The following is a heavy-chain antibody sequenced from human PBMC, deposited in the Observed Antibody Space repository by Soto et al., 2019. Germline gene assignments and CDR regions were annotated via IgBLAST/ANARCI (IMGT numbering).Heavy chain of an antibody. CDR3: ARDRRNQAASYFDY. Sequence: LSLTCTVSGGSISSYYWSWIRQPPGKGLEWIGYIYYSGSTNYNPSLKSRVTISVDTSKNQFSLKLSSVTAADTAVYYCARDRRNQAASYFDYWGQGTLVTVSS. D-gene: IGHD1-1*01. CDR2: IYYSGST. V-gene: IGHV4-59*01. CDR1: GGSISSYY. J-gene: IGHJ4*02.